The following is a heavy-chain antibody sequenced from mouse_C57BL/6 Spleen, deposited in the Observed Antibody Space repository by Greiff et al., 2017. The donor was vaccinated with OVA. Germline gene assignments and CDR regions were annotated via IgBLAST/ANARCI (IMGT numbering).Heavy chain of an antibody. CDR1: GYTFTSYW. D-gene: IGHD2-1*01. CDR2: IDPSDSYT. V-gene: IGHV1-50*01. CDR3: ARSGGNYGWYFDV. Sequence: VQLQQPGAELVKPGASVKLSCKASGYTFTSYWMQWVKQRPGQGLEWIGEIDPSDSYTNYNQKFKGKATLTVDTSSSTAYMQLSSLTSEDSAVYYCARSGGNYGWYFDVWGTGTTVTVSS. J-gene: IGHJ1*03.